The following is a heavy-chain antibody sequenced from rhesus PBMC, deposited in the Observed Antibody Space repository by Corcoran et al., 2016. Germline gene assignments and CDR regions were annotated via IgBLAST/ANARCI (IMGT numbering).Heavy chain of an antibody. CDR2: INGNSGST. V-gene: IGHV4-80*01. D-gene: IGHD3-16*01. CDR3: ARRGSYSGIDD. Sequence: QVQLQESGPGLVKPSETLSLTCAVSGGSFSSYWWSWIRQPPGKGLEWIGEINGNSGSTNSNPSLKSRVTISKDTSKNQLSLKLSSVTAADTAVYYCARRGSYSGIDDWGQGVLVTVSS. CDR1: GGSFSSYW. J-gene: IGHJ4*01.